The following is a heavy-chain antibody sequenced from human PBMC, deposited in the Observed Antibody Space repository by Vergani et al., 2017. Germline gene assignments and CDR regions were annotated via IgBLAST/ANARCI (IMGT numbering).Heavy chain of an antibody. CDR1: GGTFSSYA. CDR2: IIPIFGTA. D-gene: IGHD2-2*01. J-gene: IGHJ5*02. CDR3: AGAETIEVPAAFNWFDP. V-gene: IGHV1-69*01. Sequence: QVQLVQSGAEVKKPGSSVKVSCKASGGTFSSYAISWVRQAPGQGLEWMGGIIPIFGTANYAQKFQGRVTFTADESTSTAYMELSSLRSEDTAVYYCAGAETIEVPAAFNWFDPWGQGTLVTVSS.